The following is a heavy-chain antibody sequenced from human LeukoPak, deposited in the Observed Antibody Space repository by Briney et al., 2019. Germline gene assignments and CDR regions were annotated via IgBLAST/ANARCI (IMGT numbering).Heavy chain of an antibody. CDR2: VSTSGGTR. CDR3: AGHLASYYYDSSGYLHDAFDI. J-gene: IGHJ3*02. V-gene: IGHV3-48*03. Sequence: GGSLRLSCAASGFTFSNYDMNWVRQAPGKGLEWVSYVSTSGGTRYYADSVKGRFTISRDNAKNSLYLQMNSLRAEDTAVYYCAGHLASYYYDSSGYLHDAFDIWGQGTMVTVSS. D-gene: IGHD3-22*01. CDR1: GFTFSNYD.